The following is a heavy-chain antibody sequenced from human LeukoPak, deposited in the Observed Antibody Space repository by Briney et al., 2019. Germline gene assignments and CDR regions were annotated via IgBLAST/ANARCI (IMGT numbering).Heavy chain of an antibody. CDR1: GGSISSSTYY. D-gene: IGHD4-11*01. Sequence: SETLSLTCTVSGGSISSSTYYWGWIRQPPRKGLGWIGSIYYSGSTYYNPSLKSRVTISVNTTKNQFSLKLSSVPAADTAVYYCARHMTTVTLFDYWGQGTLVTVSS. CDR3: ARHMTTVTLFDY. J-gene: IGHJ4*02. CDR2: IYYSGST. V-gene: IGHV4-39*01.